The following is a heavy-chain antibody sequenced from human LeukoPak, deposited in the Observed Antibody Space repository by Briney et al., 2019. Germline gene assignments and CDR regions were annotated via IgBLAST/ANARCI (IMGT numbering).Heavy chain of an antibody. J-gene: IGHJ3*02. CDR2: IYPGDSDT. D-gene: IGHD2-15*01. V-gene: IGHV5-51*01. CDR1: GHNFTSYW. Sequence: GESLKISCKSSGHNFTSYWIGWVRQMPGKGLEWMGLIYPGDSDTRYSPSFRGQVTISADKSISTAYLQWSSLKASDTAMYYCARSYCNGGSCYTLFDAFDIWGQGTMVTVSS. CDR3: ARSYCNGGSCYTLFDAFDI.